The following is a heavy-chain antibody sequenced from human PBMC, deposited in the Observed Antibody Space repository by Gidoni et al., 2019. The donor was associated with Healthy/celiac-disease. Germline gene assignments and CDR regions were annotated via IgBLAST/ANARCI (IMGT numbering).Heavy chain of an antibody. V-gene: IGHV3-48*03. CDR2: ISSSGSTI. CDR1: GFTFSSYE. Sequence: EVQLVESGGGLVQPGGSLRLSCAASGFTFSSYEMNWVRQAPGKGLEWVSYISSSGSTIYYADSVKGRFTISRDNAKNSLYLQMNSLRAEDTAVYYCARGSYSGYDYVLEYFDYWGQGTLVTVSS. CDR3: ARGSYSGYDYVLEYFDY. J-gene: IGHJ4*02. D-gene: IGHD5-12*01.